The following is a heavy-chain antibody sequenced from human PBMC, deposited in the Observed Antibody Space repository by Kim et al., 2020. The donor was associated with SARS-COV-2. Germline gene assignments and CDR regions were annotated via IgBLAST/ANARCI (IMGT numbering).Heavy chain of an antibody. CDR1: GYTFTSYG. CDR2: ISAYNGNT. V-gene: IGHV1-18*01. D-gene: IGHD5-12*01. Sequence: ASVKVSCKASGYTFTSYGISWVRQAPGQGLEWMGWISAYNGNTNYAQKLQGRVTMTTDTSTSTAYMELRSLRSDDTAVYYCASSKMATTPHWFDPWGQGTLVTVSS. J-gene: IGHJ5*02. CDR3: ASSKMATTPHWFDP.